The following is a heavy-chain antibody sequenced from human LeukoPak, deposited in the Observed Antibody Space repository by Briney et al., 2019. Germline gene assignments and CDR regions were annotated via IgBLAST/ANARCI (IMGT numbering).Heavy chain of an antibody. CDR2: ISSSSSTI. D-gene: IGHD3-10*01. V-gene: IGHV3-48*01. CDR3: ARDAELLWFGELYYYYGMDV. CDR1: GFTFSSYS. J-gene: IGHJ6*02. Sequence: GGSLRLSCAASGFTFSSYSMNWVRQAPGKGLEWVSYISSSSSTIYYADSVKGRFTISRDNAKNSLYLQMNSLRAEDTAAYYCARDAELLWFGELYYYYGMDVWGQGTTVTVSS.